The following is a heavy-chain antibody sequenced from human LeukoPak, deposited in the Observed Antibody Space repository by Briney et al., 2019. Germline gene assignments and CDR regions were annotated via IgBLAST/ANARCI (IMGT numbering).Heavy chain of an antibody. V-gene: IGHV4-34*01. J-gene: IGHJ4*02. Sequence: SETLSLTCAVYGGSFSGYYWSWIRQPPGKGLEWVGEINHSGSTNYNPSLKSRVTISVDTSKNQFSLKLSSVTAADTAVYYCARGLIAVADVGRYFDYWGQGTLVTVSS. CDR1: GGSFSGYY. CDR2: INHSGST. D-gene: IGHD6-19*01. CDR3: ARGLIAVADVGRYFDY.